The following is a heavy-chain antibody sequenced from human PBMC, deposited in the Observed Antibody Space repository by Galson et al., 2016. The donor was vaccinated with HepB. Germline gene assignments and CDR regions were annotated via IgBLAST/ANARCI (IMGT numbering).Heavy chain of an antibody. V-gene: IGHV1-8*01. D-gene: IGHD6-19*01. J-gene: IGHJ4*02. CDR2: MNPNSGRT. Sequence: SVKVSCKASGYGFSDYDFAWVRQASGQGLEWMGWMNPNSGRTGYSQRLRNRVRMTSDASINTAYMELNSLTLEDTAVYYCARARSRGWSDAFDYWGQGTLVTISS. CDR3: ARARSRGWSDAFDY. CDR1: GYGFSDYD.